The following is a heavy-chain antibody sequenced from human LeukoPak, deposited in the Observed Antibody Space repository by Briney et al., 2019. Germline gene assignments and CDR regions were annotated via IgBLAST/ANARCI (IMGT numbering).Heavy chain of an antibody. D-gene: IGHD3-3*01. J-gene: IGHJ4*02. CDR2: INPNSGGT. Sequence: GASVKVSCKASGYTFTGYYMHWVRQAPGQGLEWMGWINPNSGGTNYAQKFQGRVTMTRDTSISTAYMEPSRLRSDDTAVYYCARDLTIFGVVISLNAFGYWGQGTLVTVSS. CDR1: GYTFTGYY. V-gene: IGHV1-2*02. CDR3: ARDLTIFGVVISLNAFGY.